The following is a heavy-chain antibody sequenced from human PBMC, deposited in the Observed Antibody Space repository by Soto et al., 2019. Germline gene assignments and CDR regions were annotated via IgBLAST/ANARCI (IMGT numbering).Heavy chain of an antibody. CDR3: ARGSGDDYYYYGMDV. J-gene: IGHJ6*02. D-gene: IGHD3-10*01. V-gene: IGHV3-21*01. CDR2: ISSSSSYI. CDR1: GFTFSSYS. Sequence: GGSLRLSCAASGFTFSSYSMNWVRQAPGKGLEWVSSISSSSSYIYYADSVKGRFTISRDNAKNSLYLQMNSLRAEDTAVYYCARGSGDDYYYYGMDVWGQGTTVTVSS.